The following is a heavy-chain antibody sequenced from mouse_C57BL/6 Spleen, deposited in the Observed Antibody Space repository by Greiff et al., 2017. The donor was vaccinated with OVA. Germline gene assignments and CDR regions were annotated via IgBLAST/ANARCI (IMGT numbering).Heavy chain of an antibody. Sequence: QVQLQQSGPGLVQPSQSLSITCTVSGFSLTSYGVHWVRQPPGKGLEWLGVIWSGGSTDYNAAFISRLSISKDNSKSQVFFKMNSLHADDTAIYYCAGFDYWGQGTTLTVSS. CDR1: GFSLTSYG. J-gene: IGHJ2*01. CDR3: AGFDY. V-gene: IGHV2-4*01. CDR2: IWSGGST.